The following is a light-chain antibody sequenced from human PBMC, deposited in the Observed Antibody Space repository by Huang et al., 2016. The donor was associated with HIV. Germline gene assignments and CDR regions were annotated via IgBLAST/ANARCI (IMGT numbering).Light chain of an antibody. CDR3: LQDLTYPWT. V-gene: IGKV1-6*01. Sequence: AIQMTQSPASLSASVGDSVTITCRASQDSGNDLGWYQQRLGKAPKLLVATASHLQSGVPSRCTGSGSGTHFTLTISGLEPEDVATYYCLQDLTYPWTFGQGTKVEI. CDR2: TAS. CDR1: QDSGND. J-gene: IGKJ1*01.